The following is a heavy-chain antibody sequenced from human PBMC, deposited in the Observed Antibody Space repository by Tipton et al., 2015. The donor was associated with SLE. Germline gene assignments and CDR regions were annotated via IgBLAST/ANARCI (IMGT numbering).Heavy chain of an antibody. CDR2: IHDSGAT. Sequence: TLSLTCTVSGGSFRSGDYYWSWIRQHPGKGLEWIGDIHDSGATFYNPSLRSRSAISVDTSQNQFSLRLTSATAADTAIYYCARHPGASFDFWGQGILVTVSS. CDR1: GGSFRSGDYY. V-gene: IGHV4-31*03. J-gene: IGHJ4*02. CDR3: ARHPGASFDF.